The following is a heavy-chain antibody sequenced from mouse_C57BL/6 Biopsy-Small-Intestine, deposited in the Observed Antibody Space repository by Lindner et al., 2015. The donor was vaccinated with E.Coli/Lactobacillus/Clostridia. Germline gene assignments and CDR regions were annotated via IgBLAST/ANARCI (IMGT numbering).Heavy chain of an antibody. J-gene: IGHJ4*01. V-gene: IGHV3-5*01. Sequence: VQLQESGPGLGETLLRHVFLTCTVTGISITTGNYRWSWIRQFPGNKLEWIGYIYYSGTITYNPSLTSRTTITRDTPKNQFFLEMNSLTAEDTATYYCARDSSGYYAMDYWGQGTSVTVSS. CDR2: IYYSGTI. CDR1: GISITTGNYR. CDR3: ARDSSGYYAMDY. D-gene: IGHD3-2*02.